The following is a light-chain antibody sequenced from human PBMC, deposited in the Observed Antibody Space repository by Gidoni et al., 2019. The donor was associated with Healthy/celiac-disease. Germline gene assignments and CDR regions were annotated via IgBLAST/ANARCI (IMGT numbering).Light chain of an antibody. CDR3: QQYNDWPPYT. J-gene: IGKJ2*01. CDR2: GAS. Sequence: IVTTQSPATLSASPGERATLSCRASQSVSSNLAWYQQKPGQAPRLLIYGASTRATGIPARFSGSGSGTEFTLTISSLQSEDFTVYYCQQYNDWPPYTFGQGTKLEIK. CDR1: QSVSSN. V-gene: IGKV3-15*01.